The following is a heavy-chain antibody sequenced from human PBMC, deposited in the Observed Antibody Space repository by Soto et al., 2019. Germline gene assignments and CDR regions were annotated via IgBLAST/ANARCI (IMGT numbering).Heavy chain of an antibody. CDR3: TRGGDPYKTGH. CDR1: GGSISNSNW. CDR2: VYRTGST. V-gene: IGHV4-4*02. J-gene: IGHJ4*02. Sequence: SVTLSLTCAVSGGSISNSNWWSWVRQPPGKGLEWIGEVYRTGSTNYNPSLESRLTISVDKSKNQFSLKLTSVNTADTAIYYCTRGGDPYKTGHWGQGTLVTVSS. D-gene: IGHD2-21*01.